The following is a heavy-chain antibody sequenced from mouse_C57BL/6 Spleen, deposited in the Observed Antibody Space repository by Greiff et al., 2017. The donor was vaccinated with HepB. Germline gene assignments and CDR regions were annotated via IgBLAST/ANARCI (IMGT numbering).Heavy chain of an antibody. CDR3: ARKGDYYGRNY. Sequence: QVQLQQSGAELARPGASVKLSCKASGYTFTSYGISWVKQRTGQGLEWIGEIYPRSGNTYYNEKFQGKATLTADKSSSTAYMELRSLTSEDSAVYFCARKGDYYGRNYWGQGTTLTVSS. CDR1: GYTFTSYG. D-gene: IGHD1-1*01. J-gene: IGHJ2*01. V-gene: IGHV1-81*01. CDR2: IYPRSGNT.